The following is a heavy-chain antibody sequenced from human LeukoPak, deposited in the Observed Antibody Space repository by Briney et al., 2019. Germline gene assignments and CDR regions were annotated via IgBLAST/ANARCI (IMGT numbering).Heavy chain of an antibody. V-gene: IGHV4-30-4*01. J-gene: IGHJ5*02. CDR3: ARAEVAAAAYNWFDP. D-gene: IGHD6-13*01. CDR1: GGSISSGDYY. CDR2: IYYSGST. Sequence: SETLSLTCTVSGGSISSGDYYWSWIRQPPGKGLEWIGYIYYSGSTYYNPSLKSRVTISVDTSKNQFSLKLSSVTAADTAVYYCARAEVAAAAYNWFDPWGQGTLVTVSS.